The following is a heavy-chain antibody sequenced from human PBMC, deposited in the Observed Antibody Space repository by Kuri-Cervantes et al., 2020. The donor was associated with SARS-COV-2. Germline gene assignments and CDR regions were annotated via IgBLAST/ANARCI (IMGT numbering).Heavy chain of an antibody. J-gene: IGHJ5*02. CDR1: GGSISSSSYY. CDR2: IYYSGST. CDR3: ARHEGVPAAFRLNWFDP. D-gene: IGHD2-2*01. V-gene: IGHV4-39*01. Sequence: SETLSLTCTVSGGSISSSSYYWGWIRQPPGKGLARIGSIYYSGSTYYNPSLKSRVTISVDTSKNQFSLKLSSVTAADTAVYYCARHEGVPAAFRLNWFDPWGQGTLVTVSS.